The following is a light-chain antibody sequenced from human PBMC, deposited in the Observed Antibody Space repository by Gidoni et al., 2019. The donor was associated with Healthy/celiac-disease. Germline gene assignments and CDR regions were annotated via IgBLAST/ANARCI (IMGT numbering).Light chain of an antibody. J-gene: IGKJ5*01. CDR3: QQSYSTPAIT. CDR2: AAS. V-gene: IGKV1-39*01. CDR1: QSISSY. Sequence: DIKMTQSPPSLSASVGDRVTITCRASQSISSYLNWYRQKPGKAPKLLIYAASSLQSVVPSRFSGSGSWTDFTLTISSLQPEDFATYYCQQSYSTPAITFGQXTRLEIK.